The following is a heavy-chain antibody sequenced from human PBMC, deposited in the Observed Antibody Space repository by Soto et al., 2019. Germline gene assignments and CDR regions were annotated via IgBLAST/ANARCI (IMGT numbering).Heavy chain of an antibody. J-gene: IGHJ3*02. D-gene: IGHD2-2*01. CDR3: AREAGYCSRTSCYRRAFDT. V-gene: IGHV3-74*03. Sequence: EVQLVESGGDLVQPGGSLRLSCAASGFTFSGHWMHWVRQVPGKGLEWVSRINTDGGSSAYADSVKGRFTISRDNARNTLYLQMNGLRGEDTDVYSCAREAGYCSRTSCYRRAFDTWGHGTTVTVSS. CDR1: GFTFSGHW. CDR2: INTDGGSS.